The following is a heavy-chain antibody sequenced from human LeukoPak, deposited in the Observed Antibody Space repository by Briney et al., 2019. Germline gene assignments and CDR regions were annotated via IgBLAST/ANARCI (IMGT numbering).Heavy chain of an antibody. CDR1: GYTFTSYA. CDR3: ARGIAAAVAFDI. Sequence: ASVKVSCKASGYTFTSYAMHWVRQAPGQRLEWMGWINAGNGNTKYSQKFQGRVTITRDTSASTAYMELSSLRSEDTAVYYCARGIAAAVAFDIWGQGTMVTVSS. D-gene: IGHD6-13*01. J-gene: IGHJ3*02. CDR2: INAGNGNT. V-gene: IGHV1-3*01.